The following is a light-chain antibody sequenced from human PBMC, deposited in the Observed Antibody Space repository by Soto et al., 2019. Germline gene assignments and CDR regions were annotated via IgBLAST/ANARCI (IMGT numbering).Light chain of an antibody. V-gene: IGLV3-27*01. CDR1: VLAKKY. CDR2: KDS. J-gene: IGLJ1*01. Sequence: SSALTQPSSVSVSPGQTARSTCSGDVLAKKYARWFQQKPGQAPVLVIYKDSERPSGIPERFSGSSSGTTVTLTISGAQVEDEADYYCYSEADNMRVFGTGTKVTVL. CDR3: YSEADNMRV.